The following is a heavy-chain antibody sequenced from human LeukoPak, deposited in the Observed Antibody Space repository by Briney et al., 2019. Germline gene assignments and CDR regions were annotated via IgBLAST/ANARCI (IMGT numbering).Heavy chain of an antibody. CDR2: IYYSGST. Sequence: PSETLSLTCTVSGGSLSSGDYYWSSIRQPPGKGLEWIGYIYYSGSTYYNPSLKSRVTISVDTSKNQFSLKLSAVTAADTAVYYCARSTMIGYFDYWGQGTLVTVSS. J-gene: IGHJ4*02. CDR1: GGSLSSGDYY. CDR3: ARSTMIGYFDY. D-gene: IGHD3-22*01. V-gene: IGHV4-30-4*08.